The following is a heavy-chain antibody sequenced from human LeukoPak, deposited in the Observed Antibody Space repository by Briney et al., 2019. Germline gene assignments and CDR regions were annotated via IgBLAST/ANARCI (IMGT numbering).Heavy chain of an antibody. D-gene: IGHD6-19*01. Sequence: PSETLSLTCNVSGASISSYYWTWIRKPAGKGLEWIGHINTRGRTNYNPSLKSRVTMSVDTSKNQFSLKLISVTAADTAVYYCARTQQWLPIDYWGQGTLVTVSS. CDR1: GASISSYY. V-gene: IGHV4-4*07. CDR2: INTRGRT. CDR3: ARTQQWLPIDY. J-gene: IGHJ4*02.